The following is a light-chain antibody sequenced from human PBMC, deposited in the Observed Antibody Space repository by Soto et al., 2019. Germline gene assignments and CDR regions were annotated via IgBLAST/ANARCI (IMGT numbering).Light chain of an antibody. CDR1: NSDLGTYNL. V-gene: IGLV2-23*02. Sequence: QPVLNQPASVSGSPGQSIPISSTGTNSDLGTYNLVSWYQQHPGTAPKLKICEVNKWPSGVPSRFSGSKSGNTASLTISGLQADDEADYYCCSYAGSVAYVVGTGTKVPVL. J-gene: IGLJ1*01. CDR3: CSYAGSVAYV. CDR2: EVN.